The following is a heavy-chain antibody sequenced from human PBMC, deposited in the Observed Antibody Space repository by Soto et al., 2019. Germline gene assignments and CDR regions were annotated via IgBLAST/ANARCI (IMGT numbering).Heavy chain of an antibody. CDR3: AKTRGYEPYYYGLDV. CDR2: ISYDGSNK. D-gene: IGHD5-12*01. CDR1: GFTFTNYA. V-gene: IGHV3-30*18. J-gene: IGHJ6*02. Sequence: QTGGSLRLSCAASGFTFTNYAMHWVRQAPGKGLEWVSIISYDGSNKYYADSVKGRFTISRDNSKNTLYLQMNSLRAEDTAVYYCAKTRGYEPYYYGLDVWGQGTMVTVSS.